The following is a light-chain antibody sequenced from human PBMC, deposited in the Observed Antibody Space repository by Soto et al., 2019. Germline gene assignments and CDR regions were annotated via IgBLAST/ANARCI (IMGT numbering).Light chain of an antibody. CDR3: QHYCSSPPFT. CDR2: GAS. J-gene: IGKJ4*01. CDR1: QSISSSL. Sequence: EFVLTQSPGTLSLSPGERATLSCRASQSISSSLVAWYQKQPGQAPRLLIYGASSSGTGMPARCSGSGSGTAFTLTISRLEPADVSVYYCQHYCSSPPFTFGGGTKVEIK. V-gene: IGKV3-20*01.